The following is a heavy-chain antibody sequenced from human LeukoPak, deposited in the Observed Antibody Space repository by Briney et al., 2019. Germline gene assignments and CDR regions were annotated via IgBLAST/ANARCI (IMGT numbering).Heavy chain of an antibody. V-gene: IGHV3-7*01. D-gene: IGHD6-13*01. Sequence: GGSLRLSCAASGFTFSSYWMSWVRQAPGKGLEWVANIKQDGSEKYYVDSVKGRFTISRDNAKNSLYLQMNSLRAEDTAVYYCARSIAAAIDAFDIWGQGTMVTVSS. CDR3: ARSIAAAIDAFDI. J-gene: IGHJ3*02. CDR2: IKQDGSEK. CDR1: GFTFSSYW.